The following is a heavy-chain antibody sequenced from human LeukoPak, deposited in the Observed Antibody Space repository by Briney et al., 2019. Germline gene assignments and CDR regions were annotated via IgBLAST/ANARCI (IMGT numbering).Heavy chain of an antibody. Sequence: PGGSLRLSCAASVFTFSSYWMSWVRQAPGKVLECVAIKKQDGSEKYYVDSVKGRFTISRDNDKNSLYLQMNSLRAEDTAVYYCASVSYVGDYWGQGTLVTVSS. V-gene: IGHV3-7*02. CDR2: KKQDGSEK. CDR3: ASVSYVGDY. J-gene: IGHJ4*02. CDR1: VFTFSSYW. D-gene: IGHD1-26*01.